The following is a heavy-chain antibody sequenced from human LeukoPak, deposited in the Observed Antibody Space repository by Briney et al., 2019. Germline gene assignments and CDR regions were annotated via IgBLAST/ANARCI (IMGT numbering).Heavy chain of an antibody. CDR3: ARDWGHRFLEWLFPDY. CDR1: GYTFTSYD. V-gene: IGHV1-8*01. Sequence: GASVKVSCKASGYTFTSYDINWVRQATGQGLEWMGWMNPNSGNTGYAQKFQGRVTMTRDTSISTAYMELSRLRSDDTAVYYCARDWGHRFLEWLFPDYWGQGTLVTVSS. CDR2: MNPNSGNT. J-gene: IGHJ4*02. D-gene: IGHD3-3*01.